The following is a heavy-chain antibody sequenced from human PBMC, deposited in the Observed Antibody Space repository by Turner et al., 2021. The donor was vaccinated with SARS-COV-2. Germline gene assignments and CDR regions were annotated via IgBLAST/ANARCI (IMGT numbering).Heavy chain of an antibody. J-gene: IGHJ4*02. Sequence: VQLVESGGGVVQPGRSLRLSCAASGFTFSRYGMHWVRQAPGKGLEWVAVISFDGSNKYYADSAKGRFTISRDNSKNTLYLQMNSLRAEDTAVYYCANLWFGELFDYWGQGTLVTVSS. D-gene: IGHD3-10*01. CDR3: ANLWFGELFDY. CDR1: GFTFSRYG. V-gene: IGHV3-30*18. CDR2: ISFDGSNK.